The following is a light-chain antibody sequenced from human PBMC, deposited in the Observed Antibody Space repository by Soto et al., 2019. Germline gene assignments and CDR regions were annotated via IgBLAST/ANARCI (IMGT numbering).Light chain of an antibody. CDR3: AAWDDSLSGPV. J-gene: IGLJ3*02. Sequence: QSVLTQPPSASGTLGQRVTISCSGSSSNIGSNSVNWYQQLPGAAPKLLIYTNNKRPSGVPDRFSGSKSGTSASLALSGLQSEDEADYYCAAWDDSLSGPVFGGGTQLTVL. CDR2: TNN. V-gene: IGLV1-44*01. CDR1: SSNIGSNS.